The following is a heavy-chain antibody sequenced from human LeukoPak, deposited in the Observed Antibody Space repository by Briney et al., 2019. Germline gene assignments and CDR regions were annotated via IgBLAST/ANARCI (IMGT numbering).Heavy chain of an antibody. Sequence: GGSLRLSCVASGFTFSDYYMNWVRQAPGKGLEWVGRSRNKANSYTTEYAASVKGRFTMSRDEARVSLYLQMNSLQTEDSAVYFCARTFYHDTTYYFDFWGQGTLVTVSS. CDR3: ARTFYHDTTYYFDF. D-gene: IGHD3-16*01. CDR1: GFTFSDYY. J-gene: IGHJ4*02. CDR2: SRNKANSYTT. V-gene: IGHV3-72*01.